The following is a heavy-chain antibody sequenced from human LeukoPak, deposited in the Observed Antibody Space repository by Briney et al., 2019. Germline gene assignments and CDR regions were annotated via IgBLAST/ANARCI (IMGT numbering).Heavy chain of an antibody. CDR2: ISGYYDNT. V-gene: IGHV1-18*01. J-gene: IGHJ4*02. D-gene: IGHD3-16*01. CDR3: ARGAVRFGDY. Sequence: GASVKVSCKASGYTFSNYGITWVRQAPGQGLEWMGWISGYYDNTNYAQKFQGRVTMTRDTSTSTAYMELSGLRLDDTAVYYCARGAVRFGDYWGQGTLVTVSA. CDR1: GYTFSNYG.